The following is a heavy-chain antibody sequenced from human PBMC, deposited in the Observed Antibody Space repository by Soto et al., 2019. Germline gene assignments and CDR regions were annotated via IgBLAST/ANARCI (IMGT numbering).Heavy chain of an antibody. CDR3: ARDLGQQLFDY. V-gene: IGHV1-18*01. D-gene: IGHD6-13*01. Sequence: QVQLVQSGAEVKKPGASVKVSCKASGYTFTSYGISWVRQAPGQGLEWMGWISGYNGNRKYAQKLQGRVTMTTETTTSTDYMELRRLRSDDTAVYYCARDLGQQLFDYWGQGTLVTVSS. CDR1: GYTFTSYG. J-gene: IGHJ4*02. CDR2: ISGYNGNR.